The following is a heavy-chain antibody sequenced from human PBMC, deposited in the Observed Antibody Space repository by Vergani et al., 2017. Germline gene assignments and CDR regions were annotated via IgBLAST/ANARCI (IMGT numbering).Heavy chain of an antibody. J-gene: IGHJ4*02. V-gene: IGHV3-23*04. CDR1: GFTFNIYA. Sequence: EVQLVESGGGLVQPGGSLRLSCVASGFTFNIYAMSWVRQAPGKGLEWVSTITYNGCRTYYADSVTGRFTISRDNSKNTLFLQLKTLRAEDTGVYYCAKDYNIMGALHYWGQGTLVAVSS. CDR2: ITYNGCRT. D-gene: IGHD5-12*01. CDR3: AKDYNIMGALHY.